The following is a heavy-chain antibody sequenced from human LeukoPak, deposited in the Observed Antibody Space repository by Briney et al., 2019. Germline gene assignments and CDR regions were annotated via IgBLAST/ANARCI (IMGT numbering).Heavy chain of an antibody. CDR1: GGSISSSSYY. CDR3: ARRAYSSGWYYFDY. J-gene: IGHJ4*02. V-gene: IGHV4-39*07. D-gene: IGHD6-19*01. CDR2: IYYSGST. Sequence: SETLSLTCTVSGGSISSSSYYWGWIRQPPGKGLEWIGSIYYSGSTYYNPSLKSRVTISVDTSKNQFSLKLNSVTAADTAVYYCARRAYSSGWYYFDYWGQGTLVTVSS.